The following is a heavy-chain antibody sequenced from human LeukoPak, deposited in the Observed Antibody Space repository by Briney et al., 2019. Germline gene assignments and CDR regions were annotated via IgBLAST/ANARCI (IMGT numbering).Heavy chain of an antibody. V-gene: IGHV4-59*01. CDR3: ARFRSAADHPDS. Sequence: SETLSLTCTVSGASITDYYWSWIRQPPGKGLEWIGYISHTGITNYNPSLESRVIISADTSRNQFSLKLTSMTAADTAVYYCARFRSAADHPDSWGQGTLVTVSS. CDR1: GASITDYY. J-gene: IGHJ4*02. CDR2: ISHTGIT. D-gene: IGHD1-14*01.